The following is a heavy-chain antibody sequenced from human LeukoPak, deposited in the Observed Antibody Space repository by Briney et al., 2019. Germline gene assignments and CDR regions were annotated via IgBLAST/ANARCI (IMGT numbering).Heavy chain of an antibody. Sequence: SETLSLTCTVSGGSISSSSYYWGWIRQPPGKGLEWIGSIHYSGSTYYNPSLKSRVTISVDTSKNQFSLKLSSVTAADTAVYYCYGDLHRDDAFDIWGQGTMVTVSS. CDR3: YGDLHRDDAFDI. CDR1: GGSISSSSYY. J-gene: IGHJ3*02. D-gene: IGHD4-17*01. V-gene: IGHV4-39*01. CDR2: IHYSGST.